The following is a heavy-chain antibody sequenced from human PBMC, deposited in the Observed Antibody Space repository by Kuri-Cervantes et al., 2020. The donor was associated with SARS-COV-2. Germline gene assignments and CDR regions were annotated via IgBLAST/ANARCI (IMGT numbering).Heavy chain of an antibody. CDR1: GGSISSYY. CDR3: ARGGYGDYLS. Sequence: ESLKISCTVSGGSISSYYWSWIRQPPGKGLEWIGYIYYSGSTNYNPSLKSRVTISADTSKNQFSLKLSSVTAADTAVYYRARGGYGDYLSWGQGTLVTVSS. V-gene: IGHV4-59*01. CDR2: IYYSGST. D-gene: IGHD4-17*01. J-gene: IGHJ5*02.